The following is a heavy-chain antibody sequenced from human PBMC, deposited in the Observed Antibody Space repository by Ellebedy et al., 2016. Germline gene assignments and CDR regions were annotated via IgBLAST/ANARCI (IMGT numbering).Heavy chain of an antibody. CDR2: ISGSGGST. J-gene: IGHJ6*02. Sequence: GGSLRLSCAASGFTFSSYAMSWVRQAPGKGLEWVSAISGSGGSTYYADSVKGRFTISRDNSKNMLHLQMNSLRVEDTAVYYCAREDLYCSGGSCYPSYYYGMDVWGQGTPGHRLL. CDR1: GFTFSSYA. D-gene: IGHD2-15*01. CDR3: AREDLYCSGGSCYPSYYYGMDV. V-gene: IGHV3-23*01.